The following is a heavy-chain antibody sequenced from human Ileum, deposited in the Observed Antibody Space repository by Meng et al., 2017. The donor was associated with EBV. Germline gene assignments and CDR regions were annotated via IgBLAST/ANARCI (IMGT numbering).Heavy chain of an antibody. Sequence: QVQLVQSGAEVKMPGASIKLSCKASGYTFTGYAIHWVRQAPGQRLEWMGWINPGSDNTKYSQKFQGRVTITRDTSATTVYMDLSSLRSEDTAVFYCARDGGFSVGATKYDYWGQGALVTVSS. D-gene: IGHD1-26*01. J-gene: IGHJ4*02. V-gene: IGHV1-3*01. CDR3: ARDGGFSVGATKYDY. CDR2: INPGSDNT. CDR1: GYTFTGYA.